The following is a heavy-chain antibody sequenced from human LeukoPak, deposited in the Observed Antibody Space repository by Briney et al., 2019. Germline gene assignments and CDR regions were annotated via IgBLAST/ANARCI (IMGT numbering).Heavy chain of an antibody. CDR1: GGPIYSYY. V-gene: IGHV4-4*07. CDR2: LYPGVST. D-gene: IGHD3-22*01. J-gene: IGHJ6*03. CDR3: ARLKFYDSTGYSPGHYMDV. Sequence: SETLSLTCTVSGGPIYSYYWSWIRQTAGKGLEWVGRLYPGVSTNYNPSLKSRVTMSVDTSKKQFALKLSAVTAADTAVYYCARLKFYDSTGYSPGHYMDVWGKGTTVTVSS.